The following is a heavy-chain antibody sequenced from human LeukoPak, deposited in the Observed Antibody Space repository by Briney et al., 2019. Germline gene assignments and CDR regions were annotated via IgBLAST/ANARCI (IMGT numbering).Heavy chain of an antibody. CDR1: GYTLTNHY. CDR3: ARGTSCRGGSCYSDGYMDV. D-gene: IGHD2-15*01. V-gene: IGHV1-46*01. Sequence: ASVKVSCKASGYTLTNHYMHWVRQAPGQGFEWMGQINPIDGGTTYAQKFQGRVTMTRDTSTSTVYIELSSLEPEDTAVYYCARGTSCRGGSCYSDGYMDVWGKGTTVTVFS. J-gene: IGHJ6*03. CDR2: INPIDGGT.